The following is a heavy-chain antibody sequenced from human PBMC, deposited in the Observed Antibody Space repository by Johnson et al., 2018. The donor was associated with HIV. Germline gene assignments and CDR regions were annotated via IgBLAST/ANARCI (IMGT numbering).Heavy chain of an antibody. V-gene: IGHV3-30-3*01. J-gene: IGHJ3*02. CDR3: ARDGYSGGFDI. Sequence: QVQLVESGGGVVQPGRSLRLSCAASGFTFRSYIMHWVRQAPGEGLEWVALISYDGSNKYYGDSVKGRFTISRDNSKNTLYLQMNSLKTEDTAVYYCARDGYSGGFDIWGQGTMVTVSS. D-gene: IGHD2-21*01. CDR2: ISYDGSNK. CDR1: GFTFRSYI.